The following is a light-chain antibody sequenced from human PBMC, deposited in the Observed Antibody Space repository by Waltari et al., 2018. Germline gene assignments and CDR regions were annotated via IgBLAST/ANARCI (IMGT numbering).Light chain of an antibody. J-gene: IGLJ2*01. V-gene: IGLV1-40*01. CDR3: QSYDTSLRVV. Sequence: QSVLTQPPSVSGAPGQRVTISCPGSGSNIGAGYDVHWYQQLPRAAPKLLIDGSSTRPLGVPDRFFGATSGTSASMTITGRQAEDEADYYCQSYDTSLRVVFGGGTKLTVL. CDR2: GSS. CDR1: GSNIGAGYD.